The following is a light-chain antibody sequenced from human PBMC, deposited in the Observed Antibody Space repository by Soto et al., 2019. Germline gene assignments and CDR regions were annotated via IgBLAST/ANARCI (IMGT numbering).Light chain of an antibody. J-gene: IGLJ3*02. CDR3: VLYMGSGIWV. V-gene: IGLV8-61*01. CDR2: STN. Sequence: QAVVTQEPSFSVSPGRTVTLTCGLSSGSVSTSYYPSWYQQTPGQAPRTLIYSTNTRSSGVPDRFSGSILGNKAALTITGAQADDGSDYYCVLYMGSGIWVFGGGTKLTVL. CDR1: SGSVSTSYY.